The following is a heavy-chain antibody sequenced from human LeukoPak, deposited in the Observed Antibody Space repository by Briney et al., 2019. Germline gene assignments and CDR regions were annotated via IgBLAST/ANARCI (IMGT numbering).Heavy chain of an antibody. CDR2: ISSSSSTI. J-gene: IGHJ4*02. Sequence: PGGSLRLSCAASGFTFSSYSMNWVRQAPGKGQEWVSYISSSSSTIYYADSVKGRFTISRDNAKNSLYLQMNSLRAEDTAVYYCATREQYQLLDFDYWGQGTLVTVSS. D-gene: IGHD2-2*01. CDR3: ATREQYQLLDFDY. CDR1: GFTFSSYS. V-gene: IGHV3-48*01.